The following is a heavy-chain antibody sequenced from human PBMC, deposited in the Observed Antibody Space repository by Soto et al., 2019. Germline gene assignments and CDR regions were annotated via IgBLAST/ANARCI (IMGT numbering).Heavy chain of an antibody. J-gene: IGHJ4*02. CDR3: ASYPAGGPVVPAAIYY. CDR1: GFTFSSYS. CDR2: ISSSSSTI. V-gene: IGHV3-48*02. Sequence: GGSLRLSCAASGFTFSSYSMNWVRQAPGKGLEWVSYISSSSSTIYYADSVKGRFTISRDNAKNSLYLQMNSLRDEDTAVYYCASYPAGGPVVPAAIYYWGQGTLVTVSS. D-gene: IGHD2-2*01.